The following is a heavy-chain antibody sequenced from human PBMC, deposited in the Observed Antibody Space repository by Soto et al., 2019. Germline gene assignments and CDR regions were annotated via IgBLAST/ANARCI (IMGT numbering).Heavy chain of an antibody. CDR2: IIPIFGTA. J-gene: IGHJ6*02. D-gene: IGHD3-22*01. CDR1: GGTFSSYA. CDR3: ARGGYDSSGYYLQQYYYYGMDV. Sequence: QVQLVQSGAEVKKPGSSVKVSCKASGGTFSSYAISWVRQAPGQGLEWMGGIIPIFGTANYAQKFQGRVTITADESTSTAYMELSSLRSEDTAVYYCARGGYDSSGYYLQQYYYYGMDVWGQGTTVTVSS. V-gene: IGHV1-69*01.